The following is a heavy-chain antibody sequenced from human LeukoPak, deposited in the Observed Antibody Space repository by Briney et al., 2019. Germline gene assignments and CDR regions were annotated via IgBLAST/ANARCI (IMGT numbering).Heavy chain of an antibody. CDR2: IYSSGST. CDR1: GGSISTYY. D-gene: IGHD3-22*01. V-gene: IGHV4-4*07. CDR3: AREIYYYDSSGMGYYHNYYMDV. J-gene: IGHJ6*03. Sequence: SETLSLTCTVSGGSISTYYWSFIRQPAGRGLEWIGRIYSSGSTNYNPSLMGRVTMSVDTSKNQFSLKLSSVTAADTAVYYCAREIYYYDSSGMGYYHNYYMDVWGKGTTVTVSS.